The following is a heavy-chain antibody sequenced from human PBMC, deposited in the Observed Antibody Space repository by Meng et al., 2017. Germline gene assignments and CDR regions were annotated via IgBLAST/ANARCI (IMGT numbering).Heavy chain of an antibody. J-gene: IGHJ5*02. D-gene: IGHD6-13*01. CDR2: MNPNSGNT. CDR3: ARGSSSWITNWFDP. V-gene: IGHV1-8*01. Sequence: QVQLVQSGAQVKKPAASVTVSCKASGYTFTSYDSNWVRQATGQGLEWMGWMNPNSGNTGYAQKFQGRVTMTRNTSISTAYMELSSLRSEDTAVYYCARGSSSWITNWFDPWGQGTLVTVSS. CDR1: GYTFTSYD.